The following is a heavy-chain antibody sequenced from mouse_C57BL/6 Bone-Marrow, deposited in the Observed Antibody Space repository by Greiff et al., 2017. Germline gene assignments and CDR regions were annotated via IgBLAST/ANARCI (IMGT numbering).Heavy chain of an antibody. CDR3: ANYYGSSYRSFDV. V-gene: IGHV1-81*01. Sequence: QVKLQQSGAELARPGASVKLSCKASGYTFTSYGISWLKQRTGQGLEWIGEIYPRSGNPYYNEKFKGKATLTANKSSSTAYMELRSLTSADSAVYYCANYYGSSYRSFDVWGTGTTVPVSS. D-gene: IGHD1-1*01. CDR1: GYTFTSYG. J-gene: IGHJ1*03. CDR2: IYPRSGNP.